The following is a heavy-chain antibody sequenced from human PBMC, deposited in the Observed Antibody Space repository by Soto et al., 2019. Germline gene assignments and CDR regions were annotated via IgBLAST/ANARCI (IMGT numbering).Heavy chain of an antibody. Sequence: QITLKESGPTLVKPTQTLTLTCTFSGFSLSTSGVGVGWIRQPPGKALEWLAPIYWADDKRYSPSLKSRLTVTKDPSKIRVVLTMTKMDPVDTATYYCAHFDIVVVPAALYFDYWGQGTLVTVSS. CDR1: GFSLSTSGVG. CDR2: IYWADDK. J-gene: IGHJ4*02. V-gene: IGHV2-5*02. CDR3: AHFDIVVVPAALYFDY. D-gene: IGHD2-2*01.